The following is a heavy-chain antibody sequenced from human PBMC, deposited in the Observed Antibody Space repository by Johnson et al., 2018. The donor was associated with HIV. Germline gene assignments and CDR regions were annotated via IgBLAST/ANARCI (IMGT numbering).Heavy chain of an antibody. D-gene: IGHD6-19*01. J-gene: IGHJ3*01. Sequence: VQLVESGGGLVQPGGSLRLSCAASGFTFDDYAMHWVRQAPGKGLEWVSVIYSGGSTYYADSVKGRFTISRDNSKNTLYLQMNSLRAEDTALYYCARDLRNSGWSNGFDVWGQGTMVTVSS. CDR2: IYSGGST. CDR1: GFTFDDYA. V-gene: IGHV3-66*01. CDR3: ARDLRNSGWSNGFDV.